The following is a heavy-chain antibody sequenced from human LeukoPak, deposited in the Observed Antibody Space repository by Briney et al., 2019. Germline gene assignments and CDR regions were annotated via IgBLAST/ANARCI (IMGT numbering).Heavy chain of an antibody. Sequence: GGSLRLSCAASGFTFSDYYMGWIRQAPGKGLEWVAVIWYDGSNKYYADSVKGRFTISRDNSKNTLYLQMNSLRAEDTAVYYCAREISNWNDLGYWGQGTLVTVSS. D-gene: IGHD1-1*01. V-gene: IGHV3-33*08. CDR1: GFTFSDYY. J-gene: IGHJ4*02. CDR3: AREISNWNDLGY. CDR2: IWYDGSNK.